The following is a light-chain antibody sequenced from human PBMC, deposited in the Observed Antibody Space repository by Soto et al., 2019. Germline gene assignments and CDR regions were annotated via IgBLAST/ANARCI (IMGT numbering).Light chain of an antibody. J-gene: IGLJ1*01. CDR1: TGAVTSAHY. V-gene: IGLV7-46*01. CDR2: DTS. Sequence: QAVVTQEPSLTVSPGGSVTLTCGSSTGAVTSAHYPYWIQQKPGQAPRTLIYDTSNKHSWTPARFSGSLLGGKAALTLSGAQPEDEAEYYCLLSYSGALYVFGTGTKLTVL. CDR3: LLSYSGALYV.